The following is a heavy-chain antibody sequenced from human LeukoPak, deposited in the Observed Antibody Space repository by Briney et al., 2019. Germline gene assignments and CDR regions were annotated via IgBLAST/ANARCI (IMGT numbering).Heavy chain of an antibody. V-gene: IGHV3-23*01. J-gene: IGHJ4*02. CDR2: ISGSGGST. Sequence: GGSLRHSCAASGFTFSSYAMSWVRQAPGKGLESVSAISGSGGSTYYTDSVKGRFTISRDNSKNTLYLQMNSLRAEDTAVYYCAKDPGYSSSSSYWGQGTLVTVSS. CDR1: GFTFSSYA. CDR3: AKDPGYSSSSSY. D-gene: IGHD6-13*01.